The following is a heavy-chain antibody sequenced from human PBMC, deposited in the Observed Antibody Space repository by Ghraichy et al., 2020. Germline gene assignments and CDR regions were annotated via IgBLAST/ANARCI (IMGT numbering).Heavy chain of an antibody. D-gene: IGHD1-26*01. Sequence: GGSLRLSCAASGFTFSSYWMSWVRQAPGKGLEWVANIKQDGSEKYYVDSVKGRFTISRDNAKNSLYLQMNSLRAEDTAVYYCASTHGEWELLHVNYWGQGTLVTVSS. CDR1: GFTFSSYW. J-gene: IGHJ4*02. CDR3: ASTHGEWELLHVNY. CDR2: IKQDGSEK. V-gene: IGHV3-7*01.